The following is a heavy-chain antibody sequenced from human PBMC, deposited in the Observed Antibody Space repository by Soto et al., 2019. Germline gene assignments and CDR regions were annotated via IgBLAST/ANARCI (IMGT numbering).Heavy chain of an antibody. D-gene: IGHD3-3*01. CDR3: AKDNGDFWSGYPGPLDY. V-gene: IGHV3-23*01. CDR2: ISGSGGGT. CDR1: GFTFSSYA. J-gene: IGHJ4*02. Sequence: GGSLRLSCAASGFTFSSYAMSWVRQAPGKGLEWVSAISGSGGGTYYADSVKGRFTISRDNSKNTLYLQMNSLRAEDTAVYYCAKDNGDFWSGYPGPLDYWGQGTLVTVSS.